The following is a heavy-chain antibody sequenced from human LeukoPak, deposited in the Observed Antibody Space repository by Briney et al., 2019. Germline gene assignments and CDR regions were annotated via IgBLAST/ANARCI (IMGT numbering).Heavy chain of an antibody. CDR3: ARGIYSYSTPFDY. D-gene: IGHD2/OR15-2a*01. CDR2: INPNGGGT. CDR1: GYTFSGYY. V-gene: IGHV1-2*02. Sequence: ASVKVSCKASGYTFSGYYMHWVRQAPGQGLEWMGWINPNGGGTNYAQKFQGRVTMTRDRTISTVYMELSRLGSDDTAVYYCARGIYSYSTPFDYWGQGTLVTVSS. J-gene: IGHJ4*02.